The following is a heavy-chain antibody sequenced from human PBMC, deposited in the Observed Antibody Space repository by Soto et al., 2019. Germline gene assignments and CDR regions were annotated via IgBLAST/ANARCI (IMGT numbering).Heavy chain of an antibody. D-gene: IGHD6-19*01. CDR2: ISYDGSNK. J-gene: IGHJ5*02. Sequence: PGGSLRLSCAASGFTFSSYGMHWVRQAPGKGLEWVAVISYDGSNKYYADSVKGRFTISRDNSKNTLYLQMNSLRAEDTAVYYCAKGDPIAVANNWFDPWGQGTLVTVSS. CDR1: GFTFSSYG. V-gene: IGHV3-30*18. CDR3: AKGDPIAVANNWFDP.